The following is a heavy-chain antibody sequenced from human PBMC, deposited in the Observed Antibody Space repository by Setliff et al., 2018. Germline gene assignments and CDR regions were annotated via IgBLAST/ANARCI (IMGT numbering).Heavy chain of an antibody. Sequence: LSLTCTVSGDSISSRRNYWGWFRQPAGKELEWIGQIYTSWSTNYNPSLKSRVTMSIDTSKNKFSLKLSSVTAADTAVYYCARGPGAATGEGFDIWGQGTMVTV. CDR2: IYTSWST. V-gene: IGHV4-61*09. D-gene: IGHD7-27*01. CDR3: ARGPGAATGEGFDI. CDR1: GDSISSRRNY. J-gene: IGHJ3*02.